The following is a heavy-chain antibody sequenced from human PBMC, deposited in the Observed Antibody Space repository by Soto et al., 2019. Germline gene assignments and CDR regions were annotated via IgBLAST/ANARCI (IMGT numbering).Heavy chain of an antibody. CDR3: AKTSGFWSGSSGY. V-gene: IGHV3-30*18. J-gene: IGHJ4*02. Sequence: PGGSLRLSCAASGFTFSSYGMHWVRQAPGKGLEWVAVISYDGSNKYYADSVKGRFTISRDNSKNTLYLQMNSLRAEDTAVYYCAKTSGFWSGSSGYWGQGTLVTVSS. CDR1: GFTFSSYG. CDR2: ISYDGSNK. D-gene: IGHD3-3*01.